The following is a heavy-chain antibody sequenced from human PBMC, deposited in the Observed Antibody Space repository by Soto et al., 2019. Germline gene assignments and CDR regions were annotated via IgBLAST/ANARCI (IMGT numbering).Heavy chain of an antibody. CDR3: TTDDPPVERNDKLDY. CDR1: GFTFSNAW. V-gene: IGHV3-15*01. D-gene: IGHD1-1*01. J-gene: IGHJ4*02. Sequence: NPGGSLRLSCAASGFTFSNAWMSWVRQAPGKGLEWVGRIKSKTDGGTTDYAAPVKGRFTISRDDSKNTLYLQMNSLKTEDTAVYYCTTDDPPVERNDKLDYWGQGTLVTVSS. CDR2: IKSKTDGGTT.